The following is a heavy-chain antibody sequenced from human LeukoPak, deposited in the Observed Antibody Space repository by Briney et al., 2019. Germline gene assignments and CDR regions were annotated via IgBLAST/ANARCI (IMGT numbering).Heavy chain of an antibody. V-gene: IGHV3-7*01. D-gene: IGHD1-26*01. CDR2: IKEDGSEK. Sequence: GGSLRLSCAASGFTFSSYWMSWVRQAPGKGLEWVANIKEDGSEKYYVDSVKGRFTISRDNAKNSLYLQMSSLRAKDTAVYYCARDFSGNYYDYWGQGALVTVSS. CDR3: ARDFSGNYYDY. CDR1: GFTFSSYW. J-gene: IGHJ4*02.